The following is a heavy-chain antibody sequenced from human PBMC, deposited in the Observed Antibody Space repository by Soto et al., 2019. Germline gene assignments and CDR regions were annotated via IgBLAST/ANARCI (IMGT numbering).Heavy chain of an antibody. CDR1: GFTFSSYG. CDR2: ISYDGSNK. J-gene: IGHJ4*02. Sequence: QVQLVESGGGVVQPGRSLRLSCAASGFTFSSYGMHWVRQAPGKGLAWLAVISYDGSNKYYADSVKGLFTISRDNSKNALYLQMYSLRAEDTAVYYCAIDSEGIVVVIGLVDYWGQGPLVTVSA. CDR3: AIDSEGIVVVIGLVDY. D-gene: IGHD3-22*01. V-gene: IGHV3-30*03.